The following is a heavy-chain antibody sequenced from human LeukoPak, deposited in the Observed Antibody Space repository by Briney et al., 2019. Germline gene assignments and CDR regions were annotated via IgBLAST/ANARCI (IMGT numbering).Heavy chain of an antibody. J-gene: IGHJ5*02. D-gene: IGHD1-14*01. CDR1: GFTFSSHA. CDR3: AKDIKVNWFDP. CDR2: VSYDGSIN. V-gene: IGHV3-30-3*01. Sequence: GGSLRLSCAASGFTFSSHAMHWVRQAPGKGLEWVAFVSYDGSINSYADFVKGRFTISRDDSKNTQYLQMNSLRAEDTAVYYCAKDIKVNWFDPWGQGTLVTVSS.